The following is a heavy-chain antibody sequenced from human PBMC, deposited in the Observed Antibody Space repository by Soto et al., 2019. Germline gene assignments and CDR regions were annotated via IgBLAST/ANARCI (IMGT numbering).Heavy chain of an antibody. J-gene: IGHJ6*03. CDR1: DGSINSDY. V-gene: IGHV4-59*01. CDR2: IFYTGST. CDR3: ARGYYYYYIDD. Sequence: QVRLQESGPGLVKPSETLSLTCTVSDGSINSDYWSWIRQPPGKGLEWIGYIFYTGSTNYNPSLKSRVTISLDKSKNHFSLKLTSVTAADTAVYYCARGYYYYYIDDWGRGTTVTVSS.